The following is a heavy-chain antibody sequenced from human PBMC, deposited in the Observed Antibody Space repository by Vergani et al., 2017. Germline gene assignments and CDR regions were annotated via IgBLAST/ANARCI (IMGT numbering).Heavy chain of an antibody. Sequence: QVQLVESGGGVVQPGGSLRLSCAASGFTFSSYGMHWVRQAPGKGLEWVAFIRYDGSNKYYADSVKGRFTISRDNSKNTLYLQMNSLRAEDTAVYYCAKDQHPYIEVAGGGDYWGQGTLVTVSS. CDR3: AKDQHPYIEVAGGGDY. J-gene: IGHJ4*02. CDR2: IRYDGSNK. CDR1: GFTFSSYG. D-gene: IGHD6-19*01. V-gene: IGHV3-30*02.